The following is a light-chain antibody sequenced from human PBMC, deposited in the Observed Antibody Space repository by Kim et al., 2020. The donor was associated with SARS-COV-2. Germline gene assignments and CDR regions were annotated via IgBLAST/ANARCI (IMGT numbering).Light chain of an antibody. V-gene: IGKV1-8*01. CDR2: AAS. CDR1: QGISSY. J-gene: IGKJ2*01. CDR3: QQYYSYPYT. Sequence: SASTGDRVTSTCRASQGISSYLAWYQQKPGTAPKLLIYAASTLQSGVPSRFSGSGSGTDFTLTISCLQSEDFATYYCQQYYSYPYTFGQGTKLEI.